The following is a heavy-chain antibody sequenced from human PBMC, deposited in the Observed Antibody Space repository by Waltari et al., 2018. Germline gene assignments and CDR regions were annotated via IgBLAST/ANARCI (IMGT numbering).Heavy chain of an antibody. D-gene: IGHD6-13*01. CDR3: ARDLPAGDIDY. J-gene: IGHJ4*02. Sequence: EVQLMESGGGFVQPGGSLMLSCAASGCTLRSYEINWVRQAPGKGLEWVSYISSSGGTMFYAESVQGRFTISRDNAKSSLFLQIINARADDTAVYYCARDLPAGDIDYWGQGTLVTVSS. CDR2: ISSSGGTM. CDR1: GCTLRSYE. V-gene: IGHV3-48*03.